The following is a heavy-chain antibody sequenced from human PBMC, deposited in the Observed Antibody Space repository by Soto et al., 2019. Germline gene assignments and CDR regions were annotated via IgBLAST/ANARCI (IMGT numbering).Heavy chain of an antibody. CDR2: ISWNSGSI. Sequence: EVQLVESGGGLVQPGRSLRLSCAASGFTFDDYAMHWVRQAPGKGLEWVSGISWNSGSIGYADSVKGRFTISRDNAKNSPYLQMNSLRAEDTALYYCAKDLIETVAGAGGAFDIWGQGTMVTVSS. CDR3: AKDLIETVAGAGGAFDI. V-gene: IGHV3-9*01. J-gene: IGHJ3*02. CDR1: GFTFDDYA. D-gene: IGHD6-19*01.